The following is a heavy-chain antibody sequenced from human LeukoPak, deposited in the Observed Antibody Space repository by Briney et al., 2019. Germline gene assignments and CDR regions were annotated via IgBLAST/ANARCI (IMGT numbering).Heavy chain of an antibody. D-gene: IGHD2-8*01. Sequence: ASVKVSCKASGYTFTNYDVNWVRQATGQGLEWMGWMNPNSGNTGYAQKFQGRVTFTRTTSISTAYMELSSLRSEGTAVYYCARGRHCITGACPYYFDNWGQGTLVTVSS. CDR1: GYTFTNYD. CDR2: MNPNSGNT. CDR3: ARGRHCITGACPYYFDN. J-gene: IGHJ4*02. V-gene: IGHV1-8*03.